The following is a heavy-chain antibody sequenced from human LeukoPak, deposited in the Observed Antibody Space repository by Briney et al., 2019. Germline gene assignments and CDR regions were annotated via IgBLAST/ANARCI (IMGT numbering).Heavy chain of an antibody. CDR1: GFTFSSYA. CDR3: ARDYYDSSGYYKVSAFDI. Sequence: GRSLRLSCAASGFTFSSYAMHWVRQAPGKGLEWVAVISYDGSNKYYADSVKGRFTISRDNSKNTLYLQMNSLRAGDTAVYYCARDYYDSSGYYKVSAFDIWGQGTMVTVSS. J-gene: IGHJ3*02. D-gene: IGHD3-22*01. CDR2: ISYDGSNK. V-gene: IGHV3-30-3*01.